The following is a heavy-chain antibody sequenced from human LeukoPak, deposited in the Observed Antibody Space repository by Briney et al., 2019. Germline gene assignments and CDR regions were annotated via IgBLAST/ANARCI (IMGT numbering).Heavy chain of an antibody. CDR3: AREPMVRDFNWFDP. CDR1: GYTFTDYY. V-gene: IGHV1-2*06. CDR2: INPNTGGT. D-gene: IGHD3-10*01. J-gene: IGHJ5*02. Sequence: ASVKVSCKASGYTFTDYYMHWVRQAPGQGLEWMGRINPNTGGTNFAQKFQGRVTMTRDTSISTAYMELSSLTSDDTAVYYCAREPMVRDFNWFDPWGQGTLVTVSS.